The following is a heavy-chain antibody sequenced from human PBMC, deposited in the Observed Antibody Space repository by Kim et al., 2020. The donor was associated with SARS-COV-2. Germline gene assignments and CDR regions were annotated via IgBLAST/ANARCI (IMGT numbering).Heavy chain of an antibody. CDR3: AKDLITMVRGVIKNYYYYYGMDV. V-gene: IGHV3-30*18. J-gene: IGHJ6*02. Sequence: GGSLRLSCAASGFTFSSYGMHWVRQAPGKGLEWVAVISYDGSNKYYADSVKGRFTISRDNSKNTLYLQMNSLRAEDTAVYYCAKDLITMVRGVIKNYYYYYGMDVWGQGTTVTVSS. D-gene: IGHD3-10*01. CDR2: ISYDGSNK. CDR1: GFTFSSYG.